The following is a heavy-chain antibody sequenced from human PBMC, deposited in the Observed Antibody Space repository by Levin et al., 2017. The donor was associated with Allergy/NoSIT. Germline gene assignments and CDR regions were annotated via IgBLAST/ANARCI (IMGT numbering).Heavy chain of an antibody. V-gene: IGHV3-7*04. CDR1: GFTFSNYW. J-gene: IGHJ4*02. CDR3: ARDRYGVLTAFYSYLDS. D-gene: IGHD3-9*01. CDR2: IQEDGTEK. Sequence: GGSLRLSCAVSGFTFSNYWMTWVRQAPGKGLEWVANIQEDGTEKNYVDSVKGRFTISRDNAKNSLYLQMKSLRAEDTAVYYCARDRYGVLTAFYSYLDSWGQGTLVTVSS.